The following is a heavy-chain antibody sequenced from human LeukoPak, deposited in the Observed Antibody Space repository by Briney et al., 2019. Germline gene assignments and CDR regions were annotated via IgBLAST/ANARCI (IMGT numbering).Heavy chain of an antibody. CDR2: IYHSGST. CDR3: ARTTYSSSRTFDY. D-gene: IGHD6-13*01. J-gene: IGHJ4*02. CDR1: GFTFSIYN. Sequence: PGGSLRLSCAGSGFTFSIYNMNWVRQPPGKGLEWIGSIYHSGSTYYNPSLKSRVTISADTSKNQFSLNLSSVTAADTAVYYCARTTYSSSRTFDYWGQGTLVTVSS. V-gene: IGHV4-38-2*01.